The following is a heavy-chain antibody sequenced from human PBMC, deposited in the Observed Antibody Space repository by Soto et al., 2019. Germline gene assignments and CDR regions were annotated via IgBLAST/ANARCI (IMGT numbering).Heavy chain of an antibody. CDR1: GVTVSSNY. CDR2: IYSGGST. Sequence: VQLVDTGCGLIQPGGSLRHSCAAPGVTVSSNYMSWVLHAPGKGLEWVTVIYSGGSTYYADSVKGRFTNSRDNSKNTVYLQMNSLRAENTAVYYCARDRGISPPNYYYFGMDVWGQGTTVTLSS. CDR3: ARDRGISPPNYYYFGMDV. V-gene: IGHV3-53*02. D-gene: IGHD1-1*01. J-gene: IGHJ6*02.